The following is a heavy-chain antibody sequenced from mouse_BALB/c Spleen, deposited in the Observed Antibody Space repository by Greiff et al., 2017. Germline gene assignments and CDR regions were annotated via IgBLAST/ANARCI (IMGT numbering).Heavy chain of an antibody. J-gene: IGHJ3*01. CDR3: APDSHDGGAY. D-gene: IGHD2-3*01. CDR1: GYTFTSYN. CDR2: IYPGNGDT. Sequence: QVQLQQPGAELVKPGASVKMSCKASGYTFTSYNMHWVKQTPGQGLEWIGAIYPGNGDTSYNQKFKGKATLTADKSSSTAYMQLSSLTSEDTAVYYCAPDSHDGGAYWGQGTLVTVSA. V-gene: IGHV1-12*01.